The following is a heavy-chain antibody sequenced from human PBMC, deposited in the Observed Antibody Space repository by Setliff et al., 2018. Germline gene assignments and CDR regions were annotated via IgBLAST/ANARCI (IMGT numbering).Heavy chain of an antibody. CDR1: GFTFSTYA. D-gene: IGHD3-3*01. V-gene: IGHV3-30*01. Sequence: TGGSLRLSCAASGFTFSTYAMHWVRQAPGKGLEWVAVISYDGITNYYADSVKGRFTISRDKSKNTLYLQMNSLRDEDTAVYYCARDVINRLNYNFWSGYLDSWGQGTPVTVSS. CDR2: ISYDGITN. J-gene: IGHJ4*02. CDR3: ARDVINRLNYNFWSGYLDS.